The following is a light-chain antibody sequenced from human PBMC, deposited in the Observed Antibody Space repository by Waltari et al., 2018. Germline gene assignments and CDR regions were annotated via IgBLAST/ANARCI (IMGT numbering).Light chain of an antibody. CDR3: FSYSGSRRV. CDR1: SSDVGSYNL. V-gene: IGLV2-23*01. J-gene: IGLJ1*01. CDR2: EGS. Sequence: QSALTQPASVSGSPGQSITISCSGTSSDVGSYNLVSWYQQHPGQAPKLMIYEGSKRPLGFSSRFSVSKSGNTASLTIAWLQADDGPDYYCFSYSGSRRVFGTGTKVTFL.